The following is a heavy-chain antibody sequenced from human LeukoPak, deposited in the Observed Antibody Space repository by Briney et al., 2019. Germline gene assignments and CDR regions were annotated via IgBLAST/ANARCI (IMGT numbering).Heavy chain of an antibody. D-gene: IGHD3-10*01. CDR1: GFTFSSYA. V-gene: IGHV3-23*01. CDR2: ISGSGGST. CDR3: AKDRAGSEGDY. J-gene: IGHJ4*02. Sequence: GGSLTLSCAASGFTFSSYAMSWVRQAPGKGLEWVSAISGSGGSTYYADSVKGRSTISRHNSSHKLYLQVNSQRASQRTVYYCAKDRAGSEGDYCGQGSLVTVSS.